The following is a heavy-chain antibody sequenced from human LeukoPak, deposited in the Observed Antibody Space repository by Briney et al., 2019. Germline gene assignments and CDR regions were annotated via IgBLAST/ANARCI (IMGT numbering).Heavy chain of an antibody. CDR3: AKERRIWRIAARPGNWFDP. V-gene: IGHV3-33*06. J-gene: IGHJ5*02. D-gene: IGHD6-6*01. Sequence: GGSLRLSCAASGFTFSSYGMHWVRQAPGKGLEWVAVIWYDGGNKYYADSVKGRFTISRDNSKNTLYLQMNSLRAEDTAVYYCAKERRIWRIAARPGNWFDPWRKETLVTVSS. CDR1: GFTFSSYG. CDR2: IWYDGGNK.